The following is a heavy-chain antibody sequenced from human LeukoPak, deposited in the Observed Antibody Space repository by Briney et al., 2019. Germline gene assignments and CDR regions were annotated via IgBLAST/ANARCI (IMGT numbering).Heavy chain of an antibody. D-gene: IGHD3-9*01. CDR3: AKDRGILTGYYDY. Sequence: GGSLRLSCAASGFTVSSNYMSWVRQAPGKGLEWVSAISGSGGSTYYADSVKGRFTISRDNSKNTLYLQMNSLRAEDTAVYYCAKDRGILTGYYDYRGQGTLVTVSS. V-gene: IGHV3-23*01. CDR1: GFTVSSNY. J-gene: IGHJ4*02. CDR2: ISGSGGST.